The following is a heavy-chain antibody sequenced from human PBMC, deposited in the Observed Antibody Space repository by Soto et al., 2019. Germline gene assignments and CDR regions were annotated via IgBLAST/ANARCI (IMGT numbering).Heavy chain of an antibody. V-gene: IGHV3-9*01. CDR2: ISWDSGSI. D-gene: IGHD2-2*01. CDR1: SFTFGDYA. J-gene: IGHJ4*02. CDR3: TKGYTTSCFAHFDY. Sequence: EVQLVESGGGLVQPGRSLRLSCAASSFTFGDYAMHWVRQTPGKGLEWVSCISWDSGSIVYVDSVEGRFTISRDNAKNSLFLQMNSLRPEDTAFYYCTKGYTTSCFAHFDYWGQGALVTVSS.